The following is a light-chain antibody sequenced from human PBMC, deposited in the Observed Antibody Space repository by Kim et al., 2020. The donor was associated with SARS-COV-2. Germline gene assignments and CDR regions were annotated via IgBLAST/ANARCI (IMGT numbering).Light chain of an antibody. CDR2: QDS. V-gene: IGLV3-1*01. J-gene: IGLJ2*01. CDR3: QAWDSSHVV. Sequence: SVSPGQTASITCSGDKLGDKYACWYQQKPGQSTVLVIYQDSKRPSGIPERFSGSNSGNTATLTISGTQAMDEADYYCQAWDSSHVVFGGGTQLTVL. CDR1: KLGDKY.